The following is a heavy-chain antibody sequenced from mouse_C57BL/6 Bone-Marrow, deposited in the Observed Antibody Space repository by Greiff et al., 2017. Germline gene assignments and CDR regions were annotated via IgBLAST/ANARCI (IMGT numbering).Heavy chain of an antibody. CDR3: AREEDYDYGRSSGWYCDV. CDR2: ISDGGSYT. V-gene: IGHV5-4*01. J-gene: IGHJ1*03. Sequence: EVKLMESGGGLVKPGGSLKLSCAASGFTFSSYAMSWVRQTPEKRLAWVATISDGGSYTYYPDNVKGRFPISTANATNNLYLQRSQLKSEDTAMYYCAREEDYDYGRSSGWYCDVWGTGTTVTVSS. CDR1: GFTFSSYA. D-gene: IGHD1-1*01.